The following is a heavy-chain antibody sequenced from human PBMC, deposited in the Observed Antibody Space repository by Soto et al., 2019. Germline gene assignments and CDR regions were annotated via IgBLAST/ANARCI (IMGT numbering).Heavy chain of an antibody. CDR1: GGTFSSYA. Sequence: ASVKVSCKASGGTFSSYAISWVRQAPGQGLEWMGGIIPIFGTANYAQKFQGRVTITADESTSTAYMELSSLRSEDTAVYYCARSFHYYDSSGYLCFDPWGQGTLVTVSS. D-gene: IGHD3-22*01. CDR2: IIPIFGTA. CDR3: ARSFHYYDSSGYLCFDP. V-gene: IGHV1-69*13. J-gene: IGHJ5*02.